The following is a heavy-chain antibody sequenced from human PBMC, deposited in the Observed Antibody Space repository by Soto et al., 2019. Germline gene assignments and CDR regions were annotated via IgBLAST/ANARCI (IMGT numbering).Heavy chain of an antibody. J-gene: IGHJ5*02. CDR3: GRGLAADGA. CDR2: INAGSGNT. V-gene: IGHV1-3*01. Sequence: QVQLVQSGAAVKKPGASVKVSCTASGYTFTHYAIHWVRHAPGQRLEWMGFINAGSGNTKYSQTFQGRLTFTKDTSASTAYMDLSSLRSEDTAIYYCGRGLAADGAWGQGTLVTVSS. CDR1: GYTFTHYA. D-gene: IGHD6-13*01.